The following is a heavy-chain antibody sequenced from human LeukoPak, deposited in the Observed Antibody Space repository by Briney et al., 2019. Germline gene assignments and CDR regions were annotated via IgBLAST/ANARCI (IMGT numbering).Heavy chain of an antibody. J-gene: IGHJ4*02. Sequence: KESGPTLVKPTQTLTLTCTFSGFSLSTSGVGVGWIRQPPGKALEWLALIYWNDDKRYSPSLKSRLTITKDTSKNQVVLTMTNMDPVDTATYYCARPQPYSSGWYYWGQGTLVTVSS. CDR3: ARPQPYSSGWYY. CDR2: IYWNDDK. CDR1: GFSLSTSGVG. D-gene: IGHD6-19*01. V-gene: IGHV2-5*01.